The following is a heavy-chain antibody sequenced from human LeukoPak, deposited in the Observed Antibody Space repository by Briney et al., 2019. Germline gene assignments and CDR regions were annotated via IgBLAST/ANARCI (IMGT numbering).Heavy chain of an antibody. J-gene: IGHJ4*02. D-gene: IGHD3-22*01. Sequence: GASVTVSFKGSGYTFTCYGFSWVRQPPGQGLEGMGWISAYNGNTNNAQKLQGRATMTTDTSTSTAYMELRSQRSDDTAVYYCARSSKWDSSGYLAFFDYWGQGTLVTVSS. V-gene: IGHV1-18*01. CDR1: GYTFTCYG. CDR2: ISAYNGNT. CDR3: ARSSKWDSSGYLAFFDY.